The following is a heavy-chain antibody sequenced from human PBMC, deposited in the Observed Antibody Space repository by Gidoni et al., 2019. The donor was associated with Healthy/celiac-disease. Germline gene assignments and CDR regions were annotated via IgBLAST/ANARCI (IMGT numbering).Heavy chain of an antibody. J-gene: IGHJ6*03. V-gene: IGHV3-30-3*01. CDR1: GFTFSSYA. D-gene: IGHD6-13*01. CDR2: ISYDGSNK. Sequence: QVQLVESGGGVVQPGRSLRLSCAASGFTFSSYAMHWVRQAPGKGLEWVAVISYDGSNKYYADSVKGRFTISRDNSKNTLYLQMNSLRAEDTAVYYCARDTSSSWNYYYYYYMDVWGKGTTVTVSS. CDR3: ARDTSSSWNYYYYYYMDV.